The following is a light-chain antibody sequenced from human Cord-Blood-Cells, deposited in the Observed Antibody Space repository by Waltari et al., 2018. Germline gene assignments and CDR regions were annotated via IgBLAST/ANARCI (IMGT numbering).Light chain of an antibody. CDR2: DPS. CDR3: QQYNNWPYT. Sequence: EIVMTQSPATLSVSPGERATLSCRASQSVSSNLAWYQQKHGKAPRLVIYDPSTRATGIPTRFRGSGSGTEFTLPISSLQSEDFAVYYCQQYNNWPYTFGQGTKLEIK. J-gene: IGKJ2*01. V-gene: IGKV3-15*01. CDR1: QSVSSN.